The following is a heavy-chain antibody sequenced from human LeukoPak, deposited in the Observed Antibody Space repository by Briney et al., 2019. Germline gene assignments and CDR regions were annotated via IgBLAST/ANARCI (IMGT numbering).Heavy chain of an antibody. CDR1: GFTVSGNY. Sequence: GGSLRLSCAASGFTVSGNYMSWVRQAPGKGLEWVSALHSGDKTYYADSVKGRFTISRDNAKNSLYLQMNSLRAEDTAVYYCATENGIVVADNYWGQGTLVTVSS. CDR3: ATENGIVVADNY. CDR2: LHSGDKT. V-gene: IGHV3-66*01. J-gene: IGHJ4*02. D-gene: IGHD3-22*01.